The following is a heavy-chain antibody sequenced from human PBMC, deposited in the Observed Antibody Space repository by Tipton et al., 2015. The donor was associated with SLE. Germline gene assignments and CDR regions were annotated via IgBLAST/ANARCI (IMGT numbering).Heavy chain of an antibody. V-gene: IGHV5-51*03. CDR3: ASPPQLTGDGTVFDI. Sequence: QLVQSGAEVKKPGDSLKISCEGSGYVFTSYWIGWVRQVPGKGLEWMGIIYPGDSDTRYSPSFQGQVTISADKSITTAYMQWSSLKASDTAMYYCASPPQLTGDGTVFDIWGQGTMVTVSS. J-gene: IGHJ3*02. D-gene: IGHD3-9*01. CDR1: GYVFTSYW. CDR2: IYPGDSDT.